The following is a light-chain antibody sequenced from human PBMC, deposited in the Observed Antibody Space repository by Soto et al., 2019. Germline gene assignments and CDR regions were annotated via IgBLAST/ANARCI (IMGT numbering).Light chain of an antibody. CDR1: QGISSW. J-gene: IGKJ4*01. CDR3: LQAASFPLT. Sequence: DIQMTQSPSSVSASVGDRVTITCRASQGISSWLAWYQQEPGKAPTLLIYTASRLQSGVPSRFSGGLSGTDYTLTISSLHAEDFATYYCLQAASFPLTFGGGTKVEIK. V-gene: IGKV1-12*01. CDR2: TAS.